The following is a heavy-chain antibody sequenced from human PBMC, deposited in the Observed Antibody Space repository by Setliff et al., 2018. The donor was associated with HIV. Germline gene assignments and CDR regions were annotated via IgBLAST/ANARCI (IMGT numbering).Heavy chain of an antibody. J-gene: IGHJ5*02. Sequence: ASVKVSCKASNYTLINYGVSWVRQAPGQGLEWMGWIGSYSGYTIYAQKFQDRLTMTTDTSTTTASMELRSLRSDDTAVYYCVRRHCNSDKCWYTWFDPWGQGTLVTVSS. CDR2: IGSYSGYT. CDR3: VRRHCNSDKCWYTWFDP. CDR1: NYTLINYG. V-gene: IGHV1-18*01. D-gene: IGHD2-2*01.